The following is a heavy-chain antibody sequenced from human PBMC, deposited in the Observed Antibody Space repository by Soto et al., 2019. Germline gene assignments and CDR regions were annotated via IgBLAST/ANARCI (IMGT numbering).Heavy chain of an antibody. CDR1: GYRFTAYY. CDR2: MNLDTGGT. Sequence: QVQLVQSGAEVKKPGASVRVSCEASGYRFTAYYIHWVRQAPGQGLEWMGRMNLDTGGTTYAQKFQGRATMTRDTSINTAYMEVSSLTSDDTAIYYCARDGNFAFRGYSFAFDFWGQGTLVTVSS. CDR3: ARDGNFAFRGYSFAFDF. V-gene: IGHV1-2*06. J-gene: IGHJ4*02. D-gene: IGHD5-18*01.